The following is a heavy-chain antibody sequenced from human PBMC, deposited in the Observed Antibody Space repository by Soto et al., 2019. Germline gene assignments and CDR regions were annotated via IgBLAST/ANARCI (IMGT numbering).Heavy chain of an antibody. D-gene: IGHD3-16*01. V-gene: IGHV4-59*01. Sequence: SETLSLTCTVSGGSFSIYYWSWIRQPPGKGLEWIGYISDSGSTNYNASLQSRVTISVDTSKNQFSLKLCSVAAADTAVYYCARMSLRYGLDVWGQGTTVTVS. J-gene: IGHJ6*02. CDR3: ARMSLRYGLDV. CDR2: ISDSGST. CDR1: GGSFSIYY.